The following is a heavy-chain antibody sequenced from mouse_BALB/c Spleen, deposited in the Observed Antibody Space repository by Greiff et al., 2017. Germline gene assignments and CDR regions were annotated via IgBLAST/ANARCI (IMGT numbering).Heavy chain of an antibody. CDR2: INPSNGRT. J-gene: IGHJ2*01. Sequence: VQLQQPGAELVKPGASVKLSCKASGYTFTSYWMHWVKQRPGQGLEWIGEINPSNGRTNYNEKFKSKATLTVDKSSSTAYMQLSSLTSEDSAVYYCARGGLRFFDYWGQGTTLTVSS. CDR1: GYTFTSYW. CDR3: ARGGLRFFDY. D-gene: IGHD2-4*01. V-gene: IGHV1S81*02.